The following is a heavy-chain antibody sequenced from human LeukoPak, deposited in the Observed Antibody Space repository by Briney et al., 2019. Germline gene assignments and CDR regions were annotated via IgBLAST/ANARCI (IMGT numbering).Heavy chain of an antibody. Sequence: SETLSLTCAVYGGSFSGYYWSWIRQPPGKGLEWIGEINHSGSTNYNPSLKSRVTISVDTSKNQFSLKLSSVTAADTAVYYCARVSVAGTNDYWGQGTLVTVSP. V-gene: IGHV4-34*01. J-gene: IGHJ4*02. CDR3: ARVSVAGTNDY. CDR2: INHSGST. CDR1: GGSFSGYY. D-gene: IGHD6-19*01.